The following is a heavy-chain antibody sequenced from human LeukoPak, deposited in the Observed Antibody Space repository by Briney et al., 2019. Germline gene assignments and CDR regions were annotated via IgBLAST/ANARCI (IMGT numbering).Heavy chain of an antibody. CDR1: GGSISSHY. CDR2: INYSGYT. CDR3: ARSQMVTTGGYFGY. J-gene: IGHJ4*02. Sequence: PSETLSLTCTVSGGSISSHYWSWIRQPPGKGLEWIGYINYSGYTNYNPSLKLRVSISIDTSKNQFSLKLSSVTAADTAVYYCARSQMVTTGGYFGYWGQGTLVTVSS. V-gene: IGHV4-59*11. D-gene: IGHD1-14*01.